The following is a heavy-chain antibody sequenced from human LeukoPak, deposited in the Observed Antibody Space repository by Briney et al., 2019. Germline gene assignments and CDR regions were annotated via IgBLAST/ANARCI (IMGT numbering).Heavy chain of an antibody. CDR3: AKSHGDYGLLDY. CDR1: GYSLTDLS. D-gene: IGHD4-17*01. CDR2: FDPEDGEP. V-gene: IGHV1-24*01. J-gene: IGHJ4*02. Sequence: GASVKHSSNVPGYSLTDLSLHWVRQPPGKGLEWMGGFDPEDGEPIYAQKFQGRLSMTEDTSRDTGYMELRTLRSEDTALYYCAKSHGDYGLLDYWGQGTLVTVSS.